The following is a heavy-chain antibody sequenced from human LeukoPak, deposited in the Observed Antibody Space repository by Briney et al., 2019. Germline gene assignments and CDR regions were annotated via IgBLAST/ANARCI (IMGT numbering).Heavy chain of an antibody. J-gene: IGHJ4*02. CDR2: IYPGDFDT. Sequence: KHGESLKISCKASGYSFTTYWIGWVRQLPGKGLEWMGIIYPGDFDTKYSPSFQGQVTISTDRSINTAYLQWTSLKASDTAIYYCARQPLVRDCGGDCEFDYWGQGTRVSVSS. D-gene: IGHD2-21*02. V-gene: IGHV5-51*01. CDR1: GYSFTTYW. CDR3: ARQPLVRDCGGDCEFDY.